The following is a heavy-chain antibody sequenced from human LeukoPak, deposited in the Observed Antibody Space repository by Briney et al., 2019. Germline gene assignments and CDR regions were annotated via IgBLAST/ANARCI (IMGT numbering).Heavy chain of an antibody. D-gene: IGHD2-2*03. V-gene: IGHV1-8*03. CDR1: GYTFTSYD. CDR2: MNPNSGNT. Sequence: ASVKVSCKASGYTFTSYDINWVRQATGQGLEWMGWMNPNSGNTGYAQKFQGRVTITRNTSISTAYMELSSLRSDDTAVYYCARFPRGYCSGTSCLLDYWGQGTLVTVSS. CDR3: ARFPRGYCSGTSCLLDY. J-gene: IGHJ4*02.